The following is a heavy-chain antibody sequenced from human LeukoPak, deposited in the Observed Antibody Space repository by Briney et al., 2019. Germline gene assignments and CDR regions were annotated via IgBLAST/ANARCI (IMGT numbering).Heavy chain of an antibody. CDR1: GFTFSSYA. CDR3: ARAFAGYSSGWYGPASTGDAFDI. V-gene: IGHV3-23*01. J-gene: IGHJ3*02. D-gene: IGHD6-19*01. CDR2: ISGSGSGGST. Sequence: GGSLRLSCAASGFTFSSYAMSWVRQAPWKGLEWVSGISGSGSGGSTYYADSVKGRFTISRDNSKNTLYLQMGSLRAEDMAVYYCARAFAGYSSGWYGPASTGDAFDIWGQGTMVTVSS.